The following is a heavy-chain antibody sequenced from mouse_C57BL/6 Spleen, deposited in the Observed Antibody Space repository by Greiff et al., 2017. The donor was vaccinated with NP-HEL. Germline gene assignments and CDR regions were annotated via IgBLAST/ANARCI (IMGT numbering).Heavy chain of an antibody. V-gene: IGHV1-53*01. Sequence: QVQLQQPGTELVKPGASVKLSCKASGYTFTSYWMHWVKQRPGQGLEWIGNINPSNGGTNYNEKFKSKATLTVDKSSSKAYMQLSSLTAEDSSVYYCAKEGIYYGNHFDYWGQGTTLTVSS. CDR3: AKEGIYYGNHFDY. D-gene: IGHD2-1*01. CDR2: INPSNGGT. J-gene: IGHJ2*01. CDR1: GYTFTSYW.